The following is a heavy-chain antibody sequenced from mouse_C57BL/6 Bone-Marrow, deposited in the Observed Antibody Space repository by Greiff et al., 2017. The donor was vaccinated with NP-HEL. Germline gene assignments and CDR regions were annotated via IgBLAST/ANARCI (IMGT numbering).Heavy chain of an antibody. CDR2: IHPNSGST. Sequence: QVQLQQPGAELVKPGASVKLSCKASGYTFTSYWMHWVKQRPGQGLEWIGMIHPNSGSTNYNEKFKSKATLTVDKSSSTAYMQLSSLTSEDSAVYYCAREMDYGSSSEYWDYWGKGTTRKVSS. V-gene: IGHV1-64*01. CDR1: GYTFTSYW. D-gene: IGHD1-1*01. J-gene: IGHJ2*01. CDR3: AREMDYGSSSEYWDY.